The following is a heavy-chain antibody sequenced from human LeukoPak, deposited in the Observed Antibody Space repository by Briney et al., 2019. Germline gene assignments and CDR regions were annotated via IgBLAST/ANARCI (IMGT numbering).Heavy chain of an antibody. CDR3: ARDPSGSYVGYG. D-gene: IGHD1-26*01. J-gene: IGHJ4*02. Sequence: GGSLRLSCAASGFTVSSNYMSWVRQAPGKGLEWVSVIYSGGSTYYADSVKGRFTISRDNSKNTLYLQMNSLRAEDTAVYYCARDPSGSYVGYGWGQGTLVTVSS. CDR1: GFTVSSNY. CDR2: IYSGGST. V-gene: IGHV3-53*01.